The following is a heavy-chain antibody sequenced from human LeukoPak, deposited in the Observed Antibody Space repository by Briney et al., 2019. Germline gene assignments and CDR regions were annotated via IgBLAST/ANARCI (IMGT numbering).Heavy chain of an antibody. CDR1: GGTFTSDA. CDR2: IIPIFGTA. J-gene: IGHJ5*02. D-gene: IGHD3-10*01. CDR3: ARGRITMVRGGREGYNWFDP. V-gene: IGHV1-69*05. Sequence: SVKVSCKASGGTFTSDAISWVRQAPGQGLEWMGGIIPIFGTANYAQKFQGRVTITTDESTSTAYMELSSLRSEDTAVYYCARGRITMVRGGREGYNWFDPWGQGTLVTVSS.